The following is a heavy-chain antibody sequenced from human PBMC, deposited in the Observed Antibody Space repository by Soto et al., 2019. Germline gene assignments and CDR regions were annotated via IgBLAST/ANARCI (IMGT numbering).Heavy chain of an antibody. J-gene: IGHJ4*02. D-gene: IGHD6-19*01. CDR3: ARAVAVPADFDY. CDR1: GYTFTGYA. V-gene: IGHV1-3*01. CDR2: INAGNGNT. Sequence: ASVKVSCKASGYTFTGYAMHWVRQAPGQRLEWMGWINAGNGNTKYSQKFQGRVTITRDTSASTAYMELSSLRFEDTALYYCARAVAVPADFDYWGQGTLVTVSS.